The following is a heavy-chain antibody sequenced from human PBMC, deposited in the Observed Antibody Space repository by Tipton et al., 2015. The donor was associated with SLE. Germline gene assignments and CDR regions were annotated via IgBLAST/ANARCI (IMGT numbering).Heavy chain of an antibody. CDR2: INHSGST. CDR3: ARASGDY. Sequence: TLSLTCTVSGGSISSSSYYWGWIRQPPGKGLEWIGEINHSGSTTYNPSLMSRVTISLDTSKNQFSLRLSSVTAADTAVYYCARASGDYWGQGTLVTVSS. V-gene: IGHV4-39*07. CDR1: GGSISSSSYY. J-gene: IGHJ4*02. D-gene: IGHD6-25*01.